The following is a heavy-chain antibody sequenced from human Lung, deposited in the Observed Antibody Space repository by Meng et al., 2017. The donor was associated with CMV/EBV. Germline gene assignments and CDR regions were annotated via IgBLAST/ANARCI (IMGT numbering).Heavy chain of an antibody. V-gene: IGHV4-4*02. CDR3: LRRSGGSV. CDR1: GDSITNHNW. D-gene: IGHD3-10*01. CDR2: IPHRGSS. J-gene: IGHJ1*01. Sequence: QVQWRESGPALVTPSETLSLTCAVSGDSITNHNWWAWVRQPPGKGLEWIGEIPHRGSSAYNPSLKSRVSMSIDKSKNQFSLKLTSVTAADTAVYHCLRRSGGSVWGQGTLVTVPS.